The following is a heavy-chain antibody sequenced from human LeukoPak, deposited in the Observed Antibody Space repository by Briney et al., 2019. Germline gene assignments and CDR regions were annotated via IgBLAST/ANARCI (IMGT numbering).Heavy chain of an antibody. V-gene: IGHV3-30*02. CDR3: ARGSRAIVATKFARGRYMDV. D-gene: IGHD5-12*01. CDR1: GFSFRSHA. CDR2: IRYDGSKK. J-gene: IGHJ6*03. Sequence: SGGSLRLSCAASGFSFRSHAMHWVRQAPGKGLEWVAFIRYDGSKKYYADSVKGRFTISRDNSKNTLYLQMNSLRTEDTAVYYCARGSRAIVATKFARGRYMDVWGKGTTVTVSS.